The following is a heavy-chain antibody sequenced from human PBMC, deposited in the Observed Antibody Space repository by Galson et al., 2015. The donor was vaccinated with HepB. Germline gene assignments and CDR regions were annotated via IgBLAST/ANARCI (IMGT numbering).Heavy chain of an antibody. Sequence: SETLSLTCTVSGGSISSYYWSWIRQPPGMGLEWVGYIHYSGITNYNPSLRSRLTILLDMSKNQFSLRLRSVNAAETAVYYCARRREVCGCIDYWGQGSLVTGAS. V-gene: IGHV4-59*01. J-gene: IGHJ4*02. CDR3: ARRREVCGCIDY. CDR1: GGSISSYY. D-gene: IGHD5-24*01. CDR2: IHYSGIT.